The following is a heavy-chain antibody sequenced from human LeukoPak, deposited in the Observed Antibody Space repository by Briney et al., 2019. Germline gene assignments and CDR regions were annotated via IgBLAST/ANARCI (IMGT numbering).Heavy chain of an antibody. Sequence: SETLSLTCTVSGGSIRSSYYYWGWIRQPPGKGLEWIGSIYDSGSTYYNPSLKSRVTISVDTSKNQFSLKLNSVTAADTAVYYCAYLSGADYYDSSGHYKPALLDYWGQGTQVTVSS. J-gene: IGHJ4*02. D-gene: IGHD3-22*01. CDR1: GGSIRSSYYY. CDR2: IYDSGST. CDR3: AYLSGADYYDSSGHYKPALLDY. V-gene: IGHV4-39*01.